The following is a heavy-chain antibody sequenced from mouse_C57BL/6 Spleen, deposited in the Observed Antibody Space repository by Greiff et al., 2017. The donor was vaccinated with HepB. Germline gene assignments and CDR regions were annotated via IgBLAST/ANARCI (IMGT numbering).Heavy chain of an antibody. D-gene: IGHD1-1*01. CDR2: IRNKANGYTT. CDR1: GFTFTDYY. CDR3: ARAYGSTWGYFDY. J-gene: IGHJ2*01. Sequence: EVKLQESGGGLVQPGGSLSLSCAASGFTFTDYYMSWVRQPPGKALEWLGFIRNKANGYTTEYSASVKGRFTISRDNSQSILYLQMNALRAEDSATYYCARAYGSTWGYFDYWGQGTTLTVSS. V-gene: IGHV7-3*01.